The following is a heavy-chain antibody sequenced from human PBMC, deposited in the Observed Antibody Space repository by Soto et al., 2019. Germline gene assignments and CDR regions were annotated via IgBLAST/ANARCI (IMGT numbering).Heavy chain of an antibody. V-gene: IGHV4-59*12. Sequence: SETLSLTCTVSGGSISGYYWSWIRQPPGKGLEWIGYMYNTGSTVYNPSFKSRVTISVDTSKNQFSLKLSSVTAADTAVYYCARFYMVRGVMGAFDIWGQGTMVT. CDR2: MYNTGST. CDR3: ARFYMVRGVMGAFDI. J-gene: IGHJ3*02. D-gene: IGHD3-10*01. CDR1: GGSISGYY.